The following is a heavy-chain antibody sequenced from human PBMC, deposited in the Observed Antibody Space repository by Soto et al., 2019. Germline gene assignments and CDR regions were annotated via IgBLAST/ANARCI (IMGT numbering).Heavy chain of an antibody. CDR2: IYSGGST. CDR3: AKDVEGGSLFRGAFDY. J-gene: IGHJ4*02. Sequence: PGGSLRLSCAASGFTVSSNYMSWVRQAPGKGLEWVSVIYSGGSTYYADSVKGRLTISRDNSKNTLYLQMNSLRAEDTAVYYCAKDVEGGSLFRGAFDYWGQGTQVTVSS. D-gene: IGHD1-26*01. CDR1: GFTVSSNY. V-gene: IGHV3-53*01.